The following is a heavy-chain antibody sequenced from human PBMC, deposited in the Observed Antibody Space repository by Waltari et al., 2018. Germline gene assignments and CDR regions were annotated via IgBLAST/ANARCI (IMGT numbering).Heavy chain of an antibody. V-gene: IGHV4-34*01. CDR3: ARGKGWELLRLKAFDI. CDR2: INHSGST. Sequence: QVQLQQWGAGLLKPSETLSPTCAVYGGSLGGYDWSWIRQPPGKGLEWIGEINHSGSTNYNPSLKSRVTISVDTSKNQFSLKLSSVTAADTAVYYCARGKGWELLRLKAFDIWGQGTMVTVSS. J-gene: IGHJ3*02. CDR1: GGSLGGYD. D-gene: IGHD1-26*01.